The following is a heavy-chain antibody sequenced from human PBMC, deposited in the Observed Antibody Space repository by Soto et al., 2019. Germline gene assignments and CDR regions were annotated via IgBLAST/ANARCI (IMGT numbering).Heavy chain of an antibody. V-gene: IGHV4-59*12. J-gene: IGHJ6*02. CDR3: GRDLCFGWRSYYNQYRYYGMDV. Sequence: SETLSLTCTVSGGSISSYYWSWIRQPPGKGLEWIGYIYYSGSTNYNPSLKSRVTISVDTSKNQFSLKLSSVTAADTAVYYCGRDLCFGWRSYYNQYRYYGMDVWGQGTTVNVAS. CDR2: IYYSGST. CDR1: GGSISSYY. D-gene: IGHD3-10*01.